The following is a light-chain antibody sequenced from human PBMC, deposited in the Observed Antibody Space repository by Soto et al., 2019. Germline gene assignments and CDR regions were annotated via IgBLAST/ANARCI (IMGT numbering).Light chain of an antibody. Sequence: DIQLTQSPSTLSASVGDRVTLTCRASQSVSTWLAWYQQKPGKAPTLLIHKASTLENGIPARFSGSGSGTFFTLTSSSLQPDDSATYYCHQFHDSPVTFGGGTKVQI. CDR3: HQFHDSPVT. J-gene: IGKJ4*01. CDR1: QSVSTW. V-gene: IGKV1-5*03. CDR2: KAS.